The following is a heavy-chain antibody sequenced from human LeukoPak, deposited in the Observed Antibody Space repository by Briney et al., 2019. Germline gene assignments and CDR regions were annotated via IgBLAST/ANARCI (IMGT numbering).Heavy chain of an antibody. CDR2: ISAYNGNT. CDR1: GYTFTSYG. J-gene: IGHJ4*02. Sequence: ASVKVSCKASGYTFTSYGISWVRQAPRQGLEWMGWISAYNGNTNYAQKLQGRVTMTTDTSTSTAYMELRSLRSDDTAVYYCARDLHVSTAYQRGGYSGYAGYWGQGTLVTVSS. D-gene: IGHD5-12*01. V-gene: IGHV1-18*01. CDR3: ARDLHVSTAYQRGGYSGYAGY.